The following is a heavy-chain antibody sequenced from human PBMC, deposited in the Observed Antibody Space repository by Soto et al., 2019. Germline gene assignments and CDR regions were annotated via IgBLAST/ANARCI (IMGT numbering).Heavy chain of an antibody. J-gene: IGHJ4*02. CDR1: GYTFTSYG. Sequence: GASVKVSCKASGYTFTSYGISWVRQAPGQGLEWMGWISGYDANKNYAQKFQGRVTMTTDTSTTTAYMELRSLRSDDTAVYYCARLPLMEYATQDDFDYWGQGTLVTVSS. D-gene: IGHD2-8*01. CDR2: ISGYDANK. CDR3: ARLPLMEYATQDDFDY. V-gene: IGHV1-18*01.